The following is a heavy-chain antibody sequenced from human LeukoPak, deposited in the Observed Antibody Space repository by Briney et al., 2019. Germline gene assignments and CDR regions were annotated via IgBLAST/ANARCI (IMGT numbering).Heavy chain of an antibody. CDR3: AKDTPGYYYDSSGFDH. Sequence: GSLRLSCAASGFTFSSYAMSWVRQAPGKGLEWVSAISGSGGSTYYADSVKGRFTISRDNSKNTLYLQMNSLRAEDTAVYYCAKDTPGYYYDSSGFDHWGQGTLVTVSS. CDR1: GFTFSSYA. CDR2: ISGSGGST. D-gene: IGHD3-22*01. V-gene: IGHV3-23*01. J-gene: IGHJ4*02.